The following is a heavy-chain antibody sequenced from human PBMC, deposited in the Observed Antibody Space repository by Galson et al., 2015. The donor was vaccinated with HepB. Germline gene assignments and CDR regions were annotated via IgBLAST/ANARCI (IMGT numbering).Heavy chain of an antibody. CDR3: ARSRITMVRGVMRFYFDY. CDR2: ISYDGSNK. V-gene: IGHV3-30-3*01. Sequence: SLRLSCAASGFTFSSYWMHWVRQAPGKGLEWVAVISYDGSNKYYADSVKGRFTISRDNSKNTLYLQMNSLRAEDTAVYYCARSRITMVRGVMRFYFDYWGQGTLVTVSS. D-gene: IGHD3-10*01. CDR1: GFTFSSYW. J-gene: IGHJ4*02.